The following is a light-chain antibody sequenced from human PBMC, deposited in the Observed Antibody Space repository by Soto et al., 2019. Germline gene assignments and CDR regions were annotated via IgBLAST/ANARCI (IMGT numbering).Light chain of an antibody. Sequence: SYELTQPPSVSVSPGQTASITCSGDKLGDKYACWYQQKPGQSPVLVIYQDSKRPSGIPERFSGSNSGNTATLTISGTQAMDEADYYCQAWDSSTAGGVFGPGTKVTVL. CDR2: QDS. J-gene: IGLJ1*01. CDR1: KLGDKY. CDR3: QAWDSSTAGGV. V-gene: IGLV3-1*01.